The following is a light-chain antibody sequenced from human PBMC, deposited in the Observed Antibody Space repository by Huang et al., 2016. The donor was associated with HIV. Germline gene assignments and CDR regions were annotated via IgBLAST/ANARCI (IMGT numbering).Light chain of an antibody. Sequence: EIVLTQSPATLSLSPGARATLSFRASQSVSDYLAWYQHKPGQAPRLLIYESSNRATAIPARFSGSGSGTDFTLTISSLEPDDSAVYYCQQRSTWPQLTFGGGTKVEIK. V-gene: IGKV3-11*01. J-gene: IGKJ4*01. CDR2: ESS. CDR1: QSVSDY. CDR3: QQRSTWPQLT.